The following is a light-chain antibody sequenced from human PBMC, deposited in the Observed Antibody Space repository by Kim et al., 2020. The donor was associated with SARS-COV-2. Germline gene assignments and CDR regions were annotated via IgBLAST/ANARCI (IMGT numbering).Light chain of an antibody. J-gene: IGKJ2*01. Sequence: EILMTQSPATLSVSPGERVTLSCRASQSVRKNLAWYQHKPGQGPRLLIYDASTRATSVSARFSGSGSGTEFTLTISSLQSEDFAIYYCQQYHNWPPLYTFRQGTKLEI. CDR1: QSVRKN. CDR3: QQYHNWPPLYT. V-gene: IGKV3-15*01. CDR2: DAS.